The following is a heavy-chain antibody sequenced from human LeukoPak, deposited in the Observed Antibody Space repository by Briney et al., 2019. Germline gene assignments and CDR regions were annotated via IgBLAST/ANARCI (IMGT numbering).Heavy chain of an antibody. J-gene: IGHJ4*02. CDR2: ISAYNGNT. D-gene: IGHD6-19*01. CDR1: GYTFTSYG. CDR3: ARESVLYSSGWYVDY. Sequence: GASVKVSCKASGYTFTSYGISWVRQAPGQGLEWMGWISAYNGNTNYAQKLQGRVTMTTDTSTSTAYMELRSLRSDDTAVYYSARESVLYSSGWYVDYWGQGTLVTVSS. V-gene: IGHV1-18*04.